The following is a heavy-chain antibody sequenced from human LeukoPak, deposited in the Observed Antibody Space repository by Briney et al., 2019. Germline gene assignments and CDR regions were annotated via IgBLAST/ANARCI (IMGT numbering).Heavy chain of an antibody. Sequence: PSETLSLTCTVSGGSISSYYWSWIRQPPGKGLEWIGYIYYSGSTNYNPSLKSQVTMSVDTSKNQFSLKLSSVTAADTAVYYCARSLVGATQNYYSYYMDVWGKGTTVTVSS. CDR3: ARSLVGATQNYYSYYMDV. D-gene: IGHD1-26*01. CDR2: IYYSGST. J-gene: IGHJ6*03. V-gene: IGHV4-59*12. CDR1: GGSISSYY.